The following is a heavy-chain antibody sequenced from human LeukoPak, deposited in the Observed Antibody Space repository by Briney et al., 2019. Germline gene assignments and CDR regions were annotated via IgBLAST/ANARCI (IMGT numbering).Heavy chain of an antibody. Sequence: SETLSLTCAVYGGSFSGYYWSWIRQPPGKGLEWIGEINHSGSTNYNPSLKSRVTTSVDTSKNQFSLKLSSVTAADTAVYYCARVHSSSSPRGPIDYWGQGTLVTVSS. V-gene: IGHV4-34*01. CDR3: ARVHSSSSPRGPIDY. D-gene: IGHD6-6*01. CDR1: GGSFSGYY. CDR2: INHSGST. J-gene: IGHJ4*02.